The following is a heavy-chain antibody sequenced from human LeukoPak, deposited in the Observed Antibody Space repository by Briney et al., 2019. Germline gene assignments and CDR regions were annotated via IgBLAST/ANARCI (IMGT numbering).Heavy chain of an antibody. CDR3: ARDTAAGATLVSPGY. J-gene: IGHJ4*02. V-gene: IGHV3-48*02. D-gene: IGHD6-13*01. CDR2: ISSSSSTI. CDR1: GFTFSSYN. Sequence: PGGSLRLSCAASGFTFSSYNMNWVPQAPGKGREWVSYISSSSSTIDYADSVKGRFTISRDNAKNSLYLQMNSLRDEDTAVYYCARDTAAGATLVSPGYWGQGTLVTVSS.